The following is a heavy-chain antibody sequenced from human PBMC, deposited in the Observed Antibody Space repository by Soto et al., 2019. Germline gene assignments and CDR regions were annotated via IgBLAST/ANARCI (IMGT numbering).Heavy chain of an antibody. CDR3: VRDRPHPRGWPLDY. CDR2: IKQDGSEK. V-gene: IGHV3-7*01. J-gene: IGHJ4*02. Sequence: GGSLRLSCAASGFTFSSYWMSWVRQAPGKGLEWVANIKQDGSEKYYVDSVKGRFTISRDNAKNSLYLQMNSLRAEDTAVYYCVRDRPHPRGWPLDYWGQGTLVTVSS. CDR1: GFTFSSYW. D-gene: IGHD6-19*01.